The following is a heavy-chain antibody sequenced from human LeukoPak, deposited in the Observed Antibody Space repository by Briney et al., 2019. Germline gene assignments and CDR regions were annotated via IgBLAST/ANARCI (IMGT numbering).Heavy chain of an antibody. D-gene: IGHD6-19*01. CDR3: ARQWLRGDYFDY. V-gene: IGHV4-61*02. Sequence: SQTLSLTCTVSGGSISSGSYYWSWIRQPAGKGLEWIGRIYTSGSTNYNPSLKSRVTISVDTSKNQFSLKLSSVTAADTAVYYCARQWLRGDYFDYWGQGTLVTVSS. CDR1: GGSISSGSYY. J-gene: IGHJ4*02. CDR2: IYTSGST.